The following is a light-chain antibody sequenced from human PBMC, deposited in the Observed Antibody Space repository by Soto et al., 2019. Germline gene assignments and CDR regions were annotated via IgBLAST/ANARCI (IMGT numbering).Light chain of an antibody. CDR1: SSNIGSNY. CDR3: AAWDDSLSGPV. J-gene: IGLJ1*01. V-gene: IGLV1-47*01. CDR2: RNN. Sequence: QSVLTQPPSASGTPGQRVSISCSGSSSNIGSNYVYWFQQFPGTAPKLLIYRNNQRPSGVPDRFSGSKSGTSASLAISGLRSEDEADYYCAAWDDSLSGPVFGSGTKLTVL.